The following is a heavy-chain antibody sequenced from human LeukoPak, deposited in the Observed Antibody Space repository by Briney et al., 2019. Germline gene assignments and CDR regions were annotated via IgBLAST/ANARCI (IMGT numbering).Heavy chain of an antibody. CDR1: GFTFSSYS. D-gene: IGHD3-10*01. Sequence: GGSLRLSCAASGFTFSSYSMNWVRQAPGKGLEWVSSISSSSYIYYADSVKGRFTISRDNAKNSLYLQMNSLRAEDTAVYYCARSAVQGVEINFDYWGQGTLVTVSS. V-gene: IGHV3-21*01. CDR2: ISSSSYI. J-gene: IGHJ4*02. CDR3: ARSAVQGVEINFDY.